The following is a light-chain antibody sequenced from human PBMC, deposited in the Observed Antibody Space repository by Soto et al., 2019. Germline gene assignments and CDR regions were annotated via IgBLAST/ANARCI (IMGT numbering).Light chain of an antibody. CDR2: DVS. V-gene: IGKV3-11*01. CDR1: QSVSRS. Sequence: ESVLTQSPATLSLSPGERATLSCRASQSVSRSLAWYQQKPGQAPRLLIYDVSVRATGIPARFGGSGSGTDFTLTISSLEPEDFAMYYCQQHTDCFSWSFGQGTKVEIK. CDR3: QQHTDCFSWS. J-gene: IGKJ1*01.